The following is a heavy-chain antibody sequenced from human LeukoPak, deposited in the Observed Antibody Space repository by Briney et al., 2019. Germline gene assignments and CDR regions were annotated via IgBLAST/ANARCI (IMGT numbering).Heavy chain of an antibody. V-gene: IGHV4-30-4*07. D-gene: IGHD1-26*01. CDR2: IYYSGST. Sequence: SETLSLTCAVSGGSISSGGYSWSWIRQPPGKGLEWIGYIYYSGSTYYNPSLKSRVTISVDTSKNQFSLKLSSVTAADTAVYYCARGLVGARLSSAFDIWGQGTMVTVSS. CDR1: GGSISSGGYS. CDR3: ARGLVGARLSSAFDI. J-gene: IGHJ3*02.